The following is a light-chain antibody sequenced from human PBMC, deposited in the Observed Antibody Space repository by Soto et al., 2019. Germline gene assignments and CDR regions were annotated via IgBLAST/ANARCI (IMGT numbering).Light chain of an antibody. Sequence: ETVMTQSPATLSVSPGEGATLSCRATESINQNLAWYQQKPGLAPRLLIHGASYRATGIPDRFSGRGSGTEFTLAISRLQSEDFAVYYCQQYNTWPLTFGGGTKVEIK. J-gene: IGKJ4*01. V-gene: IGKV3-15*01. CDR3: QQYNTWPLT. CDR1: ESINQN. CDR2: GAS.